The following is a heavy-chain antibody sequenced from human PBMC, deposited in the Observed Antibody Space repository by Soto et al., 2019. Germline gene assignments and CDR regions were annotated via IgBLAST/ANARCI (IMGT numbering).Heavy chain of an antibody. CDR3: ARERGSGGDY. Sequence: QVQLVQSGAEVKKPGASVKVSCKASGYTFTSYYMHWVRQAPGQGLEWMGIINPSGGSTSYAQKFQGRVTMTRDTSTRTVYMELSSRRSEDTAVYYCARERGSGGDYWGQGTLVTVSS. V-gene: IGHV1-46*01. CDR1: GYTFTSYY. J-gene: IGHJ4*02. CDR2: INPSGGST. D-gene: IGHD3-10*01.